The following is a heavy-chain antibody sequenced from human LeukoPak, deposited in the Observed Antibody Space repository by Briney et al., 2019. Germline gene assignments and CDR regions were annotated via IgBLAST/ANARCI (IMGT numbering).Heavy chain of an antibody. D-gene: IGHD1/OR15-1a*01. Sequence: ASVKVTCKASGYTFTSYYMHWVRQAPGQGLEWMGIINPSGGSTSYAQKFQGRVTTTRDMSTSTVYMELSSLRSEDTAVYYCARDWGKAGTAYLDYWGQGTLVTVSS. J-gene: IGHJ4*02. V-gene: IGHV1-46*01. CDR1: GYTFTSYY. CDR3: ARDWGKAGTAYLDY. CDR2: INPSGGST.